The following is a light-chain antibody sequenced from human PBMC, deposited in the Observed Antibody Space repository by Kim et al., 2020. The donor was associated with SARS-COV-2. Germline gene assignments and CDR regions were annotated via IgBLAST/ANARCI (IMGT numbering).Light chain of an antibody. CDR3: QKYNGAPWT. CDR1: QGISHD. Sequence: SASVGDRVTITCRASQGISHDLAWYQQKPGKVPKLLIFAASALHSGVPSRFSGSGSGTDFTLTISSLQPEDVATYHCQKYNGAPWTFGQGTKVEI. J-gene: IGKJ1*01. V-gene: IGKV1-27*01. CDR2: AAS.